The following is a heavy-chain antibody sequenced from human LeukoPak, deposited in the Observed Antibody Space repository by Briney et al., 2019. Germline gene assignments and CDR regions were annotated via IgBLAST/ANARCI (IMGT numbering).Heavy chain of an antibody. CDR3: ARALDYYGSGSHPFNFHYYMDV. CDR2: ISAYNGNT. J-gene: IGHJ6*03. D-gene: IGHD3-10*01. Sequence: GASVNVSCKASGYTFTSYGISWVRQAPGQGLEWIGWISAYNGNTNYAQKLQGRVTMATDTSTSRAYMELRSLRSDDTAVYYCARALDYYGSGSHPFNFHYYMDVWGKGTTVTVSS. V-gene: IGHV1-18*01. CDR1: GYTFTSYG.